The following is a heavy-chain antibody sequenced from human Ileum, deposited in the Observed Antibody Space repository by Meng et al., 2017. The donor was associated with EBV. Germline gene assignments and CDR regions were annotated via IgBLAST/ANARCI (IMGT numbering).Heavy chain of an antibody. D-gene: IGHD3-16*01. J-gene: IGHJ4*02. CDR2: IYHSGST. CDR3: ARDFGPHQLWY. Sequence: QVQRQESGPGLVKPSGTLSLPVAVSGGSISSSNWWSWVREPPGKGREWIGEIYHSGSTNYNPSLKRRVSISVDKSKNQFSLKLSSVTAADTAVYYCARDFGPHQLWYWGQGTLVTVSS. CDR1: GGSISSSNW. V-gene: IGHV4-4*02.